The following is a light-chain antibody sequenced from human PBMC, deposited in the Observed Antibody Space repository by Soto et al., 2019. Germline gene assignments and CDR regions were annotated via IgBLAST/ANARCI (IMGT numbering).Light chain of an antibody. J-gene: IGKJ1*01. Sequence: DIVRSKSQDSLAVSLCARATINFRSSHILLSSSNNKNRLSWYQQKPGQAPRLLIYDASNRATGIPARFSGSGSGTDFTLTISDVQPEDFALYYCHQRQSWPRTFGQGTKVHI. CDR2: DAS. CDR1: HILLSSSNNKNR. CDR3: HQRQSWPRT. V-gene: IGKV4-1*01.